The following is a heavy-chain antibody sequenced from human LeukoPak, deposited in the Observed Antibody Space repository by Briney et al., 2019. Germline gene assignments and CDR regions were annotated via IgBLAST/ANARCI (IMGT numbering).Heavy chain of an antibody. CDR1: GYTFNNHD. D-gene: IGHD4-17*01. Sequence: ASVEVSCKASGYTFNNHDINWVRQAPGRGLEWMGWSNTYSANTNYAQEFQDRVIMTTDTSTSTAYMELRSLRSDDTAVYYCARDAHPGGYGDYDNWFDPWGQGTLVTVSS. CDR2: SNTYSANT. V-gene: IGHV1-18*01. J-gene: IGHJ5*02. CDR3: ARDAHPGGYGDYDNWFDP.